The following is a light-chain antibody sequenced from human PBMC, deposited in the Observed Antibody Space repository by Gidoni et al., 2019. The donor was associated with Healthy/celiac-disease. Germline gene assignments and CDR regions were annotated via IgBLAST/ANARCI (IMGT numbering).Light chain of an antibody. CDR3: CSYAGSSTPFYV. Sequence: QSALTQPASVSGYPGQSITISCTGTSSEVGSYNLVSWYKQHPGKAPKLMIYEGSKRPSGVSNLFSGSKSGNTASLTISGLQAEDEADYYCCSYAGSSTPFYVFGTGTKVTVL. CDR2: EGS. J-gene: IGLJ1*01. V-gene: IGLV2-23*01. CDR1: SSEVGSYNL.